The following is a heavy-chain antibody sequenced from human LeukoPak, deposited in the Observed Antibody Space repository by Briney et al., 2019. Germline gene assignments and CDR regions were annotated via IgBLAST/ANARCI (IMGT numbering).Heavy chain of an antibody. V-gene: IGHV6-1*01. CDR1: GDSVSSNSAT. CDR3: ATEKY. J-gene: IGHJ4*02. CDR2: TYFRSKWYN. Sequence: SQTLSLTCAISGDSVSSNSATWNWIRQSPSRGLEWLGRTYFRSKWYNGYAVSMKGRITITPDTSKNQFSLQLRSVTPEDTAVYYCATEKYWGQGTLVTVSS. D-gene: IGHD2-21*02.